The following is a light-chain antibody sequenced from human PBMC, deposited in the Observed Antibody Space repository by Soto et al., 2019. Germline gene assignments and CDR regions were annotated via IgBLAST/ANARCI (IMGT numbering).Light chain of an antibody. CDR2: GAS. V-gene: IGKV3-20*01. CDR1: QSINNRY. J-gene: IGKJ3*01. Sequence: EIVLTQSPGTLSLSPGERATLSCRASQSINNRYLAWYQQKPGQAPRLLIYGASSRATGIPDRFIGSGSGTDFTLNISRLEPEDFAVYYCQQFGSSPGFTFGPGTKVDIK. CDR3: QQFGSSPGFT.